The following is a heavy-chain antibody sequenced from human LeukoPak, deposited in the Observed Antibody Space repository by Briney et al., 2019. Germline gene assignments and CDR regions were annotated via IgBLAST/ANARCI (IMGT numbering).Heavy chain of an antibody. CDR1: GGSISSYY. CDR2: IYYSGST. V-gene: IGHV4-59*08. CDR3: ARHGRYLTVAAGGPFDY. Sequence: SATLSLTCTVSGGSISSYYWSWIRQPPGKGLEWIGYIYYSGSTNYNPSLKSRVTISVDTSKNQFSLKLSSVTAADTAVYYCARHGRYLTVAAGGPFDYWGQGTLVTVSS. J-gene: IGHJ4*02. D-gene: IGHD6-13*01.